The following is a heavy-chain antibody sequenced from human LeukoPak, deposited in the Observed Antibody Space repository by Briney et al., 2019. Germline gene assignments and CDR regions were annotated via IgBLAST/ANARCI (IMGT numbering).Heavy chain of an antibody. J-gene: IGHJ4*02. CDR1: GGSISSGGYY. CDR2: IYYSGST. V-gene: IGHV4-31*03. CDR3: ARGAHSSSWPS. Sequence: SETLSLTCTVSGGSISSGGYYWCWIRQHPGKGLEWIGYIYYSGSTYYNPSLKSRVTISVDTSKNQFSLKLSSVTAADTAVYYCARGAHSSSWPSWGQGTLVTVSS. D-gene: IGHD6-13*01.